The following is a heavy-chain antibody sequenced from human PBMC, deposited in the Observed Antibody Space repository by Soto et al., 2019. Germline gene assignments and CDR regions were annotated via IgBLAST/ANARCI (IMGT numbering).Heavy chain of an antibody. J-gene: IGHJ4*02. D-gene: IGHD1-1*01. CDR2: ISAHNGNT. CDR1: GYAFTTYG. V-gene: IGHV1-18*01. Sequence: QVHLVQSGAEVKKPGASVKVSCKGSGYAFTTYGITWVRQAPGQGLEWMGWISAHNGNTNYAQKFQGRVTVTRDTSRSTAYMELRSLRSDDTAVYYCARGRYGDYWGQGALVTVSS. CDR3: ARGRYGDY.